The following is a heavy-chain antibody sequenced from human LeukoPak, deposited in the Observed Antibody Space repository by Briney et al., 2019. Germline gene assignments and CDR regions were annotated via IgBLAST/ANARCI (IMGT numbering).Heavy chain of an antibody. CDR2: ITISSTYI. CDR3: ARGGLYDFWSGYYDYYYYYMDV. V-gene: IGHV3-21*01. D-gene: IGHD3-3*01. J-gene: IGHJ6*03. CDR1: GFTFSDYT. Sequence: GGSLRLSCAASGFTFSDYTMNWVRQAPGKGLEWVSSITISSTYIYYADSVKGRFTISRDNAKNSLYLQMNSLRAEDTAVYYCARGGLYDFWSGYYDYYYYYMDVWGKGTTVTVSS.